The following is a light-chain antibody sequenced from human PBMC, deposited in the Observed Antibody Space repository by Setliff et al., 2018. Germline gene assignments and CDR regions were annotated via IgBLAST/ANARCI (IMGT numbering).Light chain of an antibody. CDR1: SNDVGGYNY. J-gene: IGLJ1*01. CDR2: EVT. Sequence: SALAQPPSASGSPGQSVTLSCTGTSNDVGGYNYVSWYRQHPGKAPKLLIYEVTRRPSGVSDRFSGSKSGNTASLSVSGLRAEDEATYYCSSYAGFNSPFVFGSGTKV. CDR3: SSYAGFNSPFV. V-gene: IGLV2-8*01.